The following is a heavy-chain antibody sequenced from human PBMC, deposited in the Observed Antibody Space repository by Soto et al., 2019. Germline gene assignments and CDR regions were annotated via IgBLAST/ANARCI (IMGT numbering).Heavy chain of an antibody. Sequence: SETLSLTCAVSGGSISSSNWWSWVRQPPGKGLEWIGEIYHSGSTNYNPSLKSRVTISVDKSENQFSLKLSSVTAADTAVYYCAREAGSSGGYYYYGMDVWGQGTTVTVSS. D-gene: IGHD6-19*01. CDR2: IYHSGST. V-gene: IGHV4-4*02. CDR1: GGSISSSNW. J-gene: IGHJ6*02. CDR3: AREAGSSGGYYYYGMDV.